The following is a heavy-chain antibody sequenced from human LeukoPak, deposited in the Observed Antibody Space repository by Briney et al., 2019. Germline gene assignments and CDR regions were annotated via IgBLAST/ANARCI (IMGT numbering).Heavy chain of an antibody. D-gene: IGHD3-10*01. CDR3: AIQFGELLNWFDP. Sequence: RGSLRLSCAASGFTFSSYAMSWVRQAPGQGLEWVSAISASGGSAYYADSVKGRFTISRDNSKNTLYLQMNSLRAEDTAVYYCAIQFGELLNWFDPWGQGTLVTVSS. CDR1: GFTFSSYA. CDR2: ISASGGSA. J-gene: IGHJ5*02. V-gene: IGHV3-23*01.